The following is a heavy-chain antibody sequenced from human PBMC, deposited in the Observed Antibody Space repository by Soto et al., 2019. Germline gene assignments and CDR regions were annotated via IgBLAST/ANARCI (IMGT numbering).Heavy chain of an antibody. D-gene: IGHD1-26*01. CDR2: IWYDGSNK. V-gene: IGHV3-33*01. Sequence: QVQLVESGGGVVQPGRSLRLSCAASGFTFSSYGMHWVRQAPGKGLEWVAVIWYDGSNKYYADSVKGRFTISRDKSKNTLYLQMNSLRAEDTAVYYCARRKRSGSHPFDYWGQGTLVTVSS. J-gene: IGHJ4*02. CDR1: GFTFSSYG. CDR3: ARRKRSGSHPFDY.